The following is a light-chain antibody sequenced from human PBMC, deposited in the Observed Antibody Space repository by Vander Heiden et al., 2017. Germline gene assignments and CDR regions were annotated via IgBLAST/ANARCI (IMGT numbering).Light chain of an antibody. V-gene: IGKV1-13*02. CDR3: QQVNSYPHIT. Sequence: AIQLTQSPSSLSASVGDRVTITCRASQGISSALAWYQQKPGKAPKLLIYDASSLESGVPSRFSGSGYGTDFTLTISSRQPEDFASYYCQQVNSYPHITFGQGTPLEIK. CDR1: QGISSA. J-gene: IGKJ5*01. CDR2: DAS.